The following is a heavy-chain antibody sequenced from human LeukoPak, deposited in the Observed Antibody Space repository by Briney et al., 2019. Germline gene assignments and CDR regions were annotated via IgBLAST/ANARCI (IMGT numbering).Heavy chain of an antibody. CDR2: ISSSSYI. CDR3: ARDAGYDSSGYYGY. CDR1: GFTFSSYS. Sequence: PGGSLRLSCAASGFTFSSYSMNWVRQAPGKGLEWVSSISSSSYIYYADSVKGRFTISRDNAKNSLYLQMNSLRAEDTAVYYCARDAGYDSSGYYGYWGQGTLVTVSS. V-gene: IGHV3-21*01. D-gene: IGHD3-22*01. J-gene: IGHJ4*02.